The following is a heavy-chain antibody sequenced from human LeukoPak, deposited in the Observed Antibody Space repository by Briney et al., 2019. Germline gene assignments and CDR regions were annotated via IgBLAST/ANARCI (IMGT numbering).Heavy chain of an antibody. Sequence: HPGGSLRLSCAVSGITLGNYGMSWVRQAPGKGLEWVAGISGSGGGTHYADSVEGRFTISRDNPKNTLHLQMNSLRAEDTAVYFCAKRGVVIRVILVGFHKEAYYFDSWGQGALVIVSS. V-gene: IGHV3-23*01. J-gene: IGHJ4*02. CDR3: AKRGVVIRVILVGFHKEAYYFDS. D-gene: IGHD3-10*01. CDR2: ISGSGGGT. CDR1: GITLGNYG.